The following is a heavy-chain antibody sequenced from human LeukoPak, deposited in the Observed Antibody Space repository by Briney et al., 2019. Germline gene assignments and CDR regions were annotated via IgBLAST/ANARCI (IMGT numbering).Heavy chain of an antibody. CDR1: GGSISSHY. CDR2: IYYSGST. V-gene: IGHV4-59*11. J-gene: IGHJ4*02. CDR3: ARGVRGGSGSYFDY. Sequence: SETLSLTCTVSGGSISSHYWSWIRQPPGKGLEWIGYIYYSGSTNYNPSLKSRVTISVDTSKNQFSLKLSSVTAADTAVYYCARGVRGGSGSYFDYWGQGTLVTVSS. D-gene: IGHD3-10*01.